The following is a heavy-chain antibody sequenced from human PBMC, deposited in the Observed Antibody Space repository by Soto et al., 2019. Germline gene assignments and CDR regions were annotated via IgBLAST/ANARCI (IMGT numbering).Heavy chain of an antibody. CDR2: INPILSMS. D-gene: IGHD3-10*01. J-gene: IGHJ4*02. CDR3: ASSYGSGYRAFDY. V-gene: IGHV1-69*02. CDR1: GDTFTFYS. Sequence: QVQLVQSGAEVKRPGSSVKVSCKASGDTFTFYSINWVRQAPGLGLEWMGRINPILSMSNYAQRFQGRVTRTAGKSTSTAYIELSRLRSEDTAIYYCASSYGSGYRAFDYWGQGALVTVSS.